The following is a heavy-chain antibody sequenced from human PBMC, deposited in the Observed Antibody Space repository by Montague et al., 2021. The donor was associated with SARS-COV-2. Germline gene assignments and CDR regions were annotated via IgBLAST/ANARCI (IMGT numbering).Heavy chain of an antibody. CDR1: GDSVNSNY. D-gene: IGHD4-23*01. CDR2: IFYSGST. CDR3: AKASRGYGGDFDS. Sequence: SETLSLTCSVSGDSVNSNYWSWVRQPPGKGPEWLGYIFYSGSTYNPSLNSRGTMSLDTSKNHFSLNLISVTAADTAVYYCAKASRGYGGDFDSWGQGTLVIVSS. J-gene: IGHJ4*02. V-gene: IGHV4-59*02.